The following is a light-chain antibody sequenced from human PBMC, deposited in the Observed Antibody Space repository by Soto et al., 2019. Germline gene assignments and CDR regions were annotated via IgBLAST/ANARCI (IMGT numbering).Light chain of an antibody. V-gene: IGKV1-5*03. J-gene: IGKJ1*01. Sequence: DIQMTQSPSTLSASVGDRVTITCRASQSISSWLAWYQQKPGKAPKLLIYKASNLESGVPSRFSGSGSGTEFTLTISNLQPDDFATYYCQQYDSYSSGPFGQGTKVDIK. CDR2: KAS. CDR3: QQYDSYSSGP. CDR1: QSISSW.